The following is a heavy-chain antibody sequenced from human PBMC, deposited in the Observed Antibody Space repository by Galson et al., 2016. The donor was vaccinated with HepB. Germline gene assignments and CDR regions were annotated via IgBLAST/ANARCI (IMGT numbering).Heavy chain of an antibody. CDR1: GGSINTYY. CDR2: ISYSGFT. CDR3: TGTNITVFGVLVPAFDI. V-gene: IGHV4-59*01. J-gene: IGHJ3*02. Sequence: SETLSLTCTVSGGSINTYYWTWIRQPPGKGLEWIGFISYSGFTKYNPSLKSRVTISLDTSKKQFPLSLSSVTSADTAVYYCTGTNITVFGVLVPAFDIWGQGTMVTVSS. D-gene: IGHD3-3*01.